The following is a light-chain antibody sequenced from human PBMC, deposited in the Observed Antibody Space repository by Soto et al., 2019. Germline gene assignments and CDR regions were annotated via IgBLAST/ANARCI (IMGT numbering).Light chain of an antibody. CDR3: QQYYSTPWT. CDR1: QSVLYSSNNKNY. J-gene: IGKJ1*01. CDR2: WAS. Sequence: DIVMTQSPDSLAVPLGERATINCKSSQSVLYSSNNKNYLAWYQQKPGQPPKLLIYWASTRESGVPDRFSGSASGTDFTLTISSLQAEDVAVYYCQQYYSTPWTFGQGTKVEIK. V-gene: IGKV4-1*01.